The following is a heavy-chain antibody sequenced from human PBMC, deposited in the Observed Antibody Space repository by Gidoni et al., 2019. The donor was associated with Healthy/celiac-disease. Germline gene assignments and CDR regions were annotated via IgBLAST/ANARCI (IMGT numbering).Heavy chain of an antibody. J-gene: IGHJ4*02. CDR1: GFSLNTSGVG. D-gene: IGHD3-10*01. CDR2: IYWDDDK. Sequence: QITLKESGPTLVKPTQTLTLTCTFSGFSLNTSGVGVDWIRQLPGKALEWLALIYWDDDKRYSPSLKSRLAITKDTSKNQVVLTMTNVDPVDTATYYCAHRGVIRGFIAALDYWGQGTLVTVSS. V-gene: IGHV2-5*02. CDR3: AHRGVIRGFIAALDY.